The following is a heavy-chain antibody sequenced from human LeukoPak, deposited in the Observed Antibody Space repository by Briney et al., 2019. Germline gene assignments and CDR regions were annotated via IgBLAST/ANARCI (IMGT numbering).Heavy chain of an antibody. CDR2: INPNSGGT. Sequence: ASVKVSCKASGYTFTSYYMHWVRQAPGQGLEWMGWINPNSGGTNYAQKFQGRVTMTRDTSISTAYMELSRLRSDDTAVYYCATLYIVVVPAAIGEYDAFDIWGQGTMVTVSS. CDR3: ATLYIVVVPAAIGEYDAFDI. D-gene: IGHD2-2*01. V-gene: IGHV1-2*02. CDR1: GYTFTSYY. J-gene: IGHJ3*02.